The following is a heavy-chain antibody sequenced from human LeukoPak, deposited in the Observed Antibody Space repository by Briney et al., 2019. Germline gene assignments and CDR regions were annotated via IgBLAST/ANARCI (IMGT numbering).Heavy chain of an antibody. Sequence: PGGSLRLSCAASGFTFSNAWMSWVRQAPGKGLEWVGRIKSKTDGGTTDYAAPVKGRFTISRDDSKNTLYLQMNSLKTEDTAVYYCTTDLRQRATLTPGWGQETLVTVSS. CDR2: IKSKTDGGTT. CDR3: TTDLRQRATLTPG. J-gene: IGHJ4*02. V-gene: IGHV3-15*01. CDR1: GFTFSNAW. D-gene: IGHD4-17*01.